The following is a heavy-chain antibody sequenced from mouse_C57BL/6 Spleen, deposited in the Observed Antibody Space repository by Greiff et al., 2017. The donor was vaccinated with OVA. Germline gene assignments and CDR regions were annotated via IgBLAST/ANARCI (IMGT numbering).Heavy chain of an antibody. J-gene: IGHJ4*01. CDR2: IDPSDSYT. CDR3: ARSYYYGAMDY. CDR1: GYTFTSYW. Sequence: QVQLQQPGAELVMPGASVKLSCKASGYTFTSYWMHWVKQRPGPGLEWIGEIDPSDSYTNYNQKFKGKSTLTVDKSSSTAYMQLSSLTSEDSAVYYCARSYYYGAMDYWGKGTSVTVSS. D-gene: IGHD1-1*01. V-gene: IGHV1-69*01.